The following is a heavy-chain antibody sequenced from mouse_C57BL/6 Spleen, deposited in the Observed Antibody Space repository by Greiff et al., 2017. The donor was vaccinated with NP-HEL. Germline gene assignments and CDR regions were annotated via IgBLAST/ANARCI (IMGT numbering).Heavy chain of an antibody. V-gene: IGHV3-6*01. CDR3: ARSYYGSSPSVFDV. CDR2: ISYDGSN. D-gene: IGHD1-1*01. J-gene: IGHJ1*03. CDR1: GYSITSGYY. Sequence: DVQLQESGPGLVKPSQSLSLTCSVTGYSITSGYYWNWIRQFPGNKLEWMGYISYDGSNNYNPSLKNRISITRDTSKNQFFLKLNSVTTEDTATYYCARSYYGSSPSVFDVWGTGTTVTVSS.